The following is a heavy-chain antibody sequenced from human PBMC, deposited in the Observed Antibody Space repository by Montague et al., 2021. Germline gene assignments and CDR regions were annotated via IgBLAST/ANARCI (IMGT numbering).Heavy chain of an antibody. J-gene: IGHJ4*02. CDR3: VRDQVDYYDSPGDDFDY. D-gene: IGHD3-22*01. CDR2: IKPDGSFI. V-gene: IGHV3-74*01. CDR1: GFPFSRYW. Sequence: SLSLSCSASGFPFSRYWMHWVRQVPGKGLVWVSRIKPDGSFISYADSVKGRFIISRDNAKNTLSLQMNSLRADDTAVYYCVRDQVDYYDSPGDDFDYWGQGTLVTVSS.